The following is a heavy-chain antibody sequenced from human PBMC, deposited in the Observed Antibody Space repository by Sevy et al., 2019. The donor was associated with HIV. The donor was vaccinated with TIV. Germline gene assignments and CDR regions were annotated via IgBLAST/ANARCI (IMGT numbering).Heavy chain of an antibody. CDR1: GRTFRNNA. J-gene: IGHJ4*02. D-gene: IGHD6-13*01. V-gene: IGHV1-69*13. CDR2: IIPMFGTA. Sequence: ASVKVSCKASGRTFRNNAISWVRQAPGQGLQWMGGIIPMFGTANYVQKFQGRVTITADESTNTAYMELSSLRSEDTAVYYCARSISWYASLDYWGQGTLVTVSS. CDR3: ARSISWYASLDY.